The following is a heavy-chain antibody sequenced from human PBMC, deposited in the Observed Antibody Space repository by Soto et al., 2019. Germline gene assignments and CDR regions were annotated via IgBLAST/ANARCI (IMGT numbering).Heavy chain of an antibody. CDR2: IIPIFGTA. CDR3: ARQGSYGPSYFDY. Sequence: GASVKVSCKASGGTFSSYAISWVRQAPGQGLEWMGGIIPIFGTANYAQKFQGRVTITADESTRTAYMELSSLRSEDTAVYYCARQGSYGPSYFDYWGQGTLVTVSS. CDR1: GGTFSSYA. J-gene: IGHJ4*02. V-gene: IGHV1-69*13. D-gene: IGHD5-18*01.